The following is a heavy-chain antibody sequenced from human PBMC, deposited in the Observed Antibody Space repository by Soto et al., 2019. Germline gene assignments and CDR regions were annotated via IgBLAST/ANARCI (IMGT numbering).Heavy chain of an antibody. D-gene: IGHD2-21*02. CDR1: GGTFSSYT. J-gene: IGHJ2*01. CDR2: IIPILAIA. Sequence: QVQLVQSGAEVKKPGSSVKVSCKASGGTFSSYTISWVRQAPGQGLEWMGRIIPILAIANYAQKFQGRVTITADKSTSTAYMELSSLRSEDTAVYYCARESIVVVTAIPDYRYFDLWGRGTLVTVSS. V-gene: IGHV1-69*08. CDR3: ARESIVVVTAIPDYRYFDL.